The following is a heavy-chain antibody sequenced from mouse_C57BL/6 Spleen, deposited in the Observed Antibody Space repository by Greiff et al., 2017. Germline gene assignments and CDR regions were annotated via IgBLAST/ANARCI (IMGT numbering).Heavy chain of an antibody. CDR1: GYTFTIYW. CDR2: IDPSDSYT. Sequence: VQLQQPGAELVKPGASVKLSCKASGYTFTIYWMQWVKQRPGQGLEWIGEIDPSDSYTNYNQKFKGKATLTVDTSSSTAYMQLSSLTSEDSAVYYCARDDGYYEGYYAMDYWGQGTSVTVSS. CDR3: ARDDGYYEGYYAMDY. J-gene: IGHJ4*01. D-gene: IGHD2-3*01. V-gene: IGHV1-50*01.